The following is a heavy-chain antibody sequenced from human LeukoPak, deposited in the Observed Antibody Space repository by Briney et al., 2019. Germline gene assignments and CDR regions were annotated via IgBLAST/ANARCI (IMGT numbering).Heavy chain of an antibody. Sequence: SGTLSLTCAVSGGSISSSNWWSWVRQPPGKGLEWIGEIYHSGSTNYNPSLKSRVTISVDTSKNQFSLKLSSVTAADTAVYYCARDLIYYDSSGYLGYWGQGTLVTVSS. CDR2: IYHSGST. V-gene: IGHV4-4*02. J-gene: IGHJ4*02. CDR3: ARDLIYYDSSGYLGY. CDR1: GGSISSSNW. D-gene: IGHD3-22*01.